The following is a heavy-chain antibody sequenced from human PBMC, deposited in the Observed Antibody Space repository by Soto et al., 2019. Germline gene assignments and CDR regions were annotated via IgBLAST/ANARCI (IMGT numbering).Heavy chain of an antibody. CDR2: IWYDGSNK. J-gene: IGHJ2*01. CDR1: GFTFSSYG. D-gene: IGHD6-19*01. CDR3: ARGPTVYSSGWSRHYWYFDL. V-gene: IGHV3-33*01. Sequence: QVQLVESGGGVVQPGRSLRLSCAASGFTFSSYGMHWVRQAPGKGLEWVAVIWYDGSNKYYADSVKGRFTISRDNSKNTLYLQMNSLRAEDTAVYYCARGPTVYSSGWSRHYWYFDLWGRGTLVTVSS.